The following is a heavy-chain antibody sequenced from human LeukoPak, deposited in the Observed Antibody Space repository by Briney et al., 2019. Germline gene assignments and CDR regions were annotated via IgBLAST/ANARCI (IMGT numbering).Heavy chain of an antibody. J-gene: IGHJ6*03. CDR3: ARMDESYYYYYMDV. D-gene: IGHD3/OR15-3a*01. Sequence: PGGSLRLSCAASGFTSSDYYMSWIRQAPGKGLEWVSYISSSGSTIYYADSVKGRFTISRDNAKNSLYLQMNSLRAEDTAVYYCARMDESYYYYYMDVWGKGTTVTVSS. V-gene: IGHV3-11*04. CDR2: ISSSGSTI. CDR1: GFTSSDYY.